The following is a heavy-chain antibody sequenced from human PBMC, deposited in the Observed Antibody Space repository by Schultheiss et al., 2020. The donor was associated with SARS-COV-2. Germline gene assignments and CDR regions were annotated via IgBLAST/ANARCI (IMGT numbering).Heavy chain of an antibody. Sequence: GGSLRLSCAASGFTFSSYEMNWVRQAPGKGLEWVSSISSSSSYIYYADSVKGRFTISRDNAKNSLYLQMNSLRAEDTAVYYCTTENIITRGEPYSGYDRLGGNFDYWGQGTLVTVSS. J-gene: IGHJ4*02. CDR2: ISSSSSYI. V-gene: IGHV3-21*01. CDR1: GFTFSSYE. CDR3: TTENIITRGEPYSGYDRLGGNFDY. D-gene: IGHD5-12*01.